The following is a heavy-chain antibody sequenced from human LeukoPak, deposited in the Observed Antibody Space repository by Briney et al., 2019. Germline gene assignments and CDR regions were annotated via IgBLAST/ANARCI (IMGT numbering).Heavy chain of an antibody. CDR3: ARAGTSLYVRFDY. CDR2: IYASGST. Sequence: SSETLSLTCTVSGGSINNYYWSWIRQPAGKGLEGIGRIYASGSTNYRPSLKSRVTMSVDTSKNQFSLKLSSVTAADTAVYYCARAGTSLYVRFDYWGQGTLVTVSS. CDR1: GGSINNYY. J-gene: IGHJ4*02. D-gene: IGHD3-16*01. V-gene: IGHV4-4*07.